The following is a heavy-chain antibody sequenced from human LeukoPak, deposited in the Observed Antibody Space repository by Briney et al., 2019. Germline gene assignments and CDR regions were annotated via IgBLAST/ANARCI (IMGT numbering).Heavy chain of an antibody. Sequence: GASVKVSCKASGGTFSSYAISWVRQAPGQGLEWMGRTIPIFGTANYAQKFQGRVTITTDESTSTAYMELSSLRSEDTAVYYCARDVIGGDQYYYYMDVWGKGTTVTVSS. D-gene: IGHD4-17*01. CDR2: TIPIFGTA. J-gene: IGHJ6*03. CDR3: ARDVIGGDQYYYYMDV. CDR1: GGTFSSYA. V-gene: IGHV1-69*05.